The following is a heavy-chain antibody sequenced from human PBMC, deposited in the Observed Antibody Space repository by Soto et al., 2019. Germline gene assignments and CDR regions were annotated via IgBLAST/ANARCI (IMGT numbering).Heavy chain of an antibody. V-gene: IGHV1-18*01. CDR3: ARGSARFLEWLYYFDY. Sequence: PSVKGSCKASGYTFTSYGISWVRQAPGQGLEWMGWISAYNGNTNYAQKLQGRVTMTTDTSTSTAYMELRSLRSDDTAVYYCARGSARFLEWLYYFDYWGQGTLVTVSS. CDR2: ISAYNGNT. CDR1: GYTFTSYG. J-gene: IGHJ4*02. D-gene: IGHD3-3*01.